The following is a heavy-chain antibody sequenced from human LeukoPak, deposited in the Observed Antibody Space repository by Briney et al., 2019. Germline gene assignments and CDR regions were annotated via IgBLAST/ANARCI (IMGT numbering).Heavy chain of an antibody. Sequence: SETLSLTCTVSGGSISSGGYYWSWIRQHPGKGLEWIGYIYYSGSTYYNPSLKSRVTISVDTSKNQFSLKLSSVTAADTAVHYCARSEVAVYFDYWGQGTLVTVSS. CDR3: ARSEVAVYFDY. CDR1: GGSISSGGYY. V-gene: IGHV4-31*03. CDR2: IYYSGST. D-gene: IGHD2-15*01. J-gene: IGHJ4*02.